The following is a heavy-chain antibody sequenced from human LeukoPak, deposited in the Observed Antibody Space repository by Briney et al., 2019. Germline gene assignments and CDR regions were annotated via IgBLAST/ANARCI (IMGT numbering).Heavy chain of an antibody. CDR1: GGSFSGYY. J-gene: IGHJ4*02. CDR3: ARDSRIVPTITPFDF. D-gene: IGHD5-12*01. V-gene: IGHV4-34*01. CDR2: INRSGNT. Sequence: SETLSLTCAVYGGSFSGYYWSWIRQPPGKGLEWIGEINRSGNTNYNPSLKSRLTISVDTSKNQFSLKLSSVTAADTAVYYCARDSRIVPTITPFDFWGQGTLVTVSS.